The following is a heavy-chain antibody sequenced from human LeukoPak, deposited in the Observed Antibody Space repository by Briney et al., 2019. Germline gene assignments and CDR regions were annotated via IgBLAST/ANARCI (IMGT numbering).Heavy chain of an antibody. D-gene: IGHD3-10*01. CDR3: ARGGSGSYFSWLDP. Sequence: ASVKISCKASGYTFTGYYIHWVRQAPGQGLECVGWINPNSGGTNYAQKFQGRVTITRDTSISTAYMELSRLRSDDTAVYYCARGGSGSYFSWLDPWGQGTLVTVSS. CDR2: INPNSGGT. CDR1: GYTFTGYY. J-gene: IGHJ5*02. V-gene: IGHV1-2*02.